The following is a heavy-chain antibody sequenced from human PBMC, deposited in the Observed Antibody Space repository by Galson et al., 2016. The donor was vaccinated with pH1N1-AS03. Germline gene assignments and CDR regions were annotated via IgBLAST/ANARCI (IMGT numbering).Heavy chain of an antibody. V-gene: IGHV2-5*01. D-gene: IGHD2-21*02. CDR2: IYWNSEK. Sequence: PALVKPTQTLTLTCDFSGFSLNTNGVGVGWIRQPPGKPLEWLALIYWNSEKRYNPFLKGRLTITKDTPKNQVVLTMTNMAPGDTATYFCARKPTGSMVLTSGVGYFDLWGRGTRVAVSS. CDR1: GFSLNTNGVG. J-gene: IGHJ2*01. CDR3: ARKPTGSMVLTSGVGYFDL.